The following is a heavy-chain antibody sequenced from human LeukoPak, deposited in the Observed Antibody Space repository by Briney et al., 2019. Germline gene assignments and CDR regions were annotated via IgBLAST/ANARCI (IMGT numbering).Heavy chain of an antibody. CDR1: GFTFDDYG. D-gene: IGHD3-3*02. CDR3: ARAHTFLEWLLSGYFDY. J-gene: IGHJ4*02. V-gene: IGHV3-20*04. Sequence: GGSLRLSCAASGFTFDDYGTSWVRQAPGKGLEWLSGINWNGGSTGYADSVKGRFTISRDNAKNSLYLQMNSLRAEDTALYYCARAHTFLEWLLSGYFDYWGQGTLVTVSS. CDR2: INWNGGST.